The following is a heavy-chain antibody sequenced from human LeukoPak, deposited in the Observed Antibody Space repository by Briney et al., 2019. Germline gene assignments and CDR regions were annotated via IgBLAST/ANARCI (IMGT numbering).Heavy chain of an antibody. CDR3: ARGTYDFWSGYPAPPFDY. CDR1: GGSISSGGYS. J-gene: IGHJ4*01. Sequence: SSETLSLTCAVSGGSISSGGYSWSWIRQPPGKGLEWIGYIYHSGSTYYNPSLKSRVTISVDRSKNQFSLKLSSVPAADTAVYYCARGTYDFWSGYPAPPFDYWGQEPWSPSPQ. CDR2: IYHSGST. D-gene: IGHD3-3*01. V-gene: IGHV4-30-2*01.